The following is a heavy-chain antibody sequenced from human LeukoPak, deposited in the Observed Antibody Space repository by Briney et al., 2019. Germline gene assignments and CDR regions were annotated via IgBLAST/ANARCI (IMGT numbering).Heavy chain of an antibody. CDR3: ARVELYASGWYGSIDY. CDR1: GFIFSSYG. D-gene: IGHD6-19*01. J-gene: IGHJ4*02. CDR2: ISYDGTNK. V-gene: IGHV3-30*03. Sequence: GRSLRLSCAASGFIFSSYGMHWVRQAPGKGLEWVAVISYDGTNKYYADSVKGRFTISRDNSKNTLYLQMDSLRTEDTAVYYCARVELYASGWYGSIDYWGRGTLVAVSS.